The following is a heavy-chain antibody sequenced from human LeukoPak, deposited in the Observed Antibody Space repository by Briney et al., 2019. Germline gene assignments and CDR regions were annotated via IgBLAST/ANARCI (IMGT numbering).Heavy chain of an antibody. CDR1: GCTFTTYY. J-gene: IGHJ4*02. D-gene: IGHD2-15*01. Sequence: ASVKVSCKTSGCTFTTYYIHWVRQAPGQGLEWMGWIDPKSGGPNYAQKFQGRVTMTRDTSINTAYMELRSLRSDDTAVYYCARGGDCYDYWGQGTLVTVSS. CDR3: ARGGDCYDY. CDR2: IDPKSGGP. V-gene: IGHV1-2*02.